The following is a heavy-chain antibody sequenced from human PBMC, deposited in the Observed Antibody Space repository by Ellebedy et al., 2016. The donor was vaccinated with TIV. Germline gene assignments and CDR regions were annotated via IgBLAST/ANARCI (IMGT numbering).Heavy chain of an antibody. CDR2: INPSGGST. CDR3: ARDSIYDYGDYVDAFDI. J-gene: IGHJ3*02. CDR1: GYTFTSYY. D-gene: IGHD4-17*01. Sequence: AASVKVSCKASGYTFTSYYMHWVRQAPGQGLEWMGIINPSGGSTSYAQKFQGRVTMTRDTSTSTVYIELSSLRSEDTAVYYCARDSIYDYGDYVDAFDIWGQGTMVTVSS. V-gene: IGHV1-46*01.